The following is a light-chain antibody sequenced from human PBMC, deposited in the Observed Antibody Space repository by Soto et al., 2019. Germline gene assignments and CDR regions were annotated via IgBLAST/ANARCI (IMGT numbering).Light chain of an antibody. V-gene: IGKV3-20*01. J-gene: IGKJ4*01. CDR3: QQYGNSPLT. CDR1: QSVSSSC. CDR2: GAS. Sequence: EIVLTQSPGTLSLSPGERATLSCRASQSVSSSCLAWYQQKPGQAPRLLSYGASSRATGIPDRFSGSGSGPDFSLPISRLEPADVAVYYCQQYGNSPLTVGGGTKVEIK.